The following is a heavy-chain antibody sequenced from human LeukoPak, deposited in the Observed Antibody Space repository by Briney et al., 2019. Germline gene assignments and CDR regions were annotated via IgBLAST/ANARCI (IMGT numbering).Heavy chain of an antibody. D-gene: IGHD3-9*01. J-gene: IGHJ3*02. Sequence: SETLSLTCTVSGDSISSYYWSWIRQPAGKGLEWIGRIYASGSTNYNPSLKSRITISVDTSKSQFSLKLSSVTAADTAMYYCARDFDSPLAFDIWGQGTMVTVSS. CDR3: ARDFDSPLAFDI. CDR2: IYASGST. V-gene: IGHV4-4*07. CDR1: GDSISSYY.